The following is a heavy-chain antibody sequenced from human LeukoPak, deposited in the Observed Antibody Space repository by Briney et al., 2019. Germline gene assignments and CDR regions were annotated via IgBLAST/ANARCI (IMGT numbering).Heavy chain of an antibody. Sequence: SETLSLTCAVYGGSFSGYYWGWIRQPPGKGLEWIGEINHSGSTNYNPSLKSRVTISVDTSKNQFSLKLSSVTAADTAVYYCARGISQYSNYIDYWGQGTLVTVSS. D-gene: IGHD4-11*01. CDR2: INHSGST. CDR1: GGSFSGYY. V-gene: IGHV4-34*01. CDR3: ARGISQYSNYIDY. J-gene: IGHJ4*02.